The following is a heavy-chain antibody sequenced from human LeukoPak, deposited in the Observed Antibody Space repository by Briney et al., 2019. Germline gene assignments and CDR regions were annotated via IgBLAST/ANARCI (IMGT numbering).Heavy chain of an antibody. CDR3: ARRPRNSGNYDGPSGLDY. J-gene: IGHJ4*02. CDR2: IDDSGST. D-gene: IGHD1-26*01. CDR1: GESFSGYY. Sequence: SETLSLTCAVYGESFSGYYWSWIRQPPEKGLEWIGEIDDSGSTNYNPSLKSRVTISADTSKNQFSLKLTSVTAADTAVYYRARRPRNSGNYDGPSGLDYWGQGTLVTVSS. V-gene: IGHV4-34*01.